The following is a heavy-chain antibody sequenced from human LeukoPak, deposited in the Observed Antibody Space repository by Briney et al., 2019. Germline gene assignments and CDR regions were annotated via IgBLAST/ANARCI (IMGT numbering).Heavy chain of an antibody. J-gene: IGHJ5*02. V-gene: IGHV3-23*01. D-gene: IGHD2-2*01. CDR1: GFTFSSYA. CDR2: ISGSGGST. CDR3: AKDKVYQLLGWFDP. Sequence: GGSLRLSCAASGFTFSSYAMSWVRQAPGKGLEWASAISGSGGSTYYADSVKGRFTISRDNSKNTLYLQMNSLRAEDTAVYYCAKDKVYQLLGWFDPWGQGTLVTVSS.